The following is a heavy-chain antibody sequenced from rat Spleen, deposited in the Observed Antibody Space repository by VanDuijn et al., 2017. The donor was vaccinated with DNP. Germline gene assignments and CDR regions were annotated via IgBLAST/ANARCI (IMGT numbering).Heavy chain of an antibody. Sequence: EVQLVESGGGLVQPGWSLKLSCTASGFTFSDYHMAWIRQVPGKGLEWVASITSSGGSTYYPDSVKGRFTISRDNSKRTLFLQMDGLRSDDTATYYCTTRTKGIDFDHWAQGVMVTVSS. CDR2: ITSSGGST. CDR3: TTRTKGIDFDH. V-gene: IGHV5-27*01. CDR1: GFTFSDYH. J-gene: IGHJ2*01. D-gene: IGHD1-11*01.